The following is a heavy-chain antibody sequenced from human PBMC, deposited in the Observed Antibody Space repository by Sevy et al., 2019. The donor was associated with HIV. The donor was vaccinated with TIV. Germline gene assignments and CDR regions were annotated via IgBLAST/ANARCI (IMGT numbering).Heavy chain of an antibody. J-gene: IGHJ6*02. CDR1: GLSFTSAW. V-gene: IGHV3-15*01. D-gene: IGHD2-2*01. Sequence: GESLKISCAASGLSFTSAWMSWVRQAPGKGLEWVGRIKSKTDGERTDYPAPVRGRFTISRDDSNNTLYLQMNSLETEDTAVYYCTTTLSTAHYMVVWGQGTTVTVSS. CDR3: TTTLSTAHYMVV. CDR2: IKSKTDGERT.